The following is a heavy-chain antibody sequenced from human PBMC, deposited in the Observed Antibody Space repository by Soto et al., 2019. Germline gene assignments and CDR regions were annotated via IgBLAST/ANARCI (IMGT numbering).Heavy chain of an antibody. D-gene: IGHD3-16*01. CDR1: GFSLTTSGVG. J-gene: IGHJ5*02. CDR3: AYSLGEDWFDP. Sequence: QITLKESGPTLVKSTQTLTLTCTFSGFSLTTSGVGVGWIRQPPGKALEWLALIYWDDDKRYSPSLKSRLTITKDTSKNQVVLMMTNMDPVDTATYYCAYSLGEDWFDPWGQGTLVTVSS. V-gene: IGHV2-5*02. CDR2: IYWDDDK.